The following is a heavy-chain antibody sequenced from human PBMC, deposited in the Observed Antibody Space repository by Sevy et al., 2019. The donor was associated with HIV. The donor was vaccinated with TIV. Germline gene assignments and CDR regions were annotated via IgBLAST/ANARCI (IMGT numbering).Heavy chain of an antibody. CDR3: ARGLRITMVRGVPYYYYYYGMDV. Sequence: SETLSLTCAVYGGSFSGYYWSWIRQPPGKGLEWIGEINHSGSTNYNPSLKSRVTISVDTSKNQFFLKLSSVTAADTAVYYCARGLRITMVRGVPYYYYYYGMDVWGQGTTVTVSS. V-gene: IGHV4-34*01. CDR1: GGSFSGYY. D-gene: IGHD3-10*01. J-gene: IGHJ6*02. CDR2: INHSGST.